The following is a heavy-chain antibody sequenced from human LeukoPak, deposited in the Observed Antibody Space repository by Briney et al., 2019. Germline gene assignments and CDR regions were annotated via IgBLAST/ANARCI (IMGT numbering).Heavy chain of an antibody. Sequence: GGSLRLSCAASGFTFSSYAMSWVRQAPGKGLEWVSAFSGSGGSTYYADSVKGRFTISRDNSKNTLYLQMNSLRAEDTAVYYCAKSRRITIFGVVITDYYYYGMDVWGQGTTVTVSS. CDR3: AKSRRITIFGVVITDYYYYGMDV. D-gene: IGHD3-3*01. V-gene: IGHV3-23*01. CDR1: GFTFSSYA. CDR2: FSGSGGST. J-gene: IGHJ6*02.